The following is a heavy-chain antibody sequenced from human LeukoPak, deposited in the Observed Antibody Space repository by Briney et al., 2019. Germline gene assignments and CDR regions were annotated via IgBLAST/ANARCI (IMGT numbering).Heavy chain of an antibody. CDR3: ARDPQLLDNYFYYYYMDV. D-gene: IGHD5-24*01. Sequence: GGSLRLSCAASGFTFRSYGVHWVRQAPGKGLEWVAVIWYDGSNKYYGDCVKCRFTISRDNSKNTLYLQMNSLRAEDTAVYYCARDPQLLDNYFYYYYMDVWGQGTTVTVSS. V-gene: IGHV3-33*01. CDR2: IWYDGSNK. J-gene: IGHJ6*02. CDR1: GFTFRSYG.